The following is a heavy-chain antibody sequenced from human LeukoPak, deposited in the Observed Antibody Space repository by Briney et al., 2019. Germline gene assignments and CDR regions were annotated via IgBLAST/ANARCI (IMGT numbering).Heavy chain of an antibody. J-gene: IGHJ4*02. CDR2: INPSGSST. D-gene: IGHD5-12*01. Sequence: ASVKVSCKASGYTFTSYYMHWVRQAPGQGLEWMGIINPSGSSTLYAQKFQGRVTMTRDMSTTTDYMELSSLRSEDTAVYYCARDYSGYDYWGQGTLVTVSS. CDR3: ARDYSGYDY. V-gene: IGHV1-46*01. CDR1: GYTFTSYY.